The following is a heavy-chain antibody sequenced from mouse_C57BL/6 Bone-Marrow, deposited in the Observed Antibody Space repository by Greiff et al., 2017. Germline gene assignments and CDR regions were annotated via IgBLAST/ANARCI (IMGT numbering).Heavy chain of an antibody. D-gene: IGHD1-1*01. Sequence: QVTLKVSGPGILQPSQTLSLTCSFSGFSLSTSGMGVSWIRQPPGKGLEWLAHIYWDDDKRYNPFLKSRLTISKDTSRNQVFLKITSVDTADTATYYCARLRRYFDVGGTGTTVTVSS. V-gene: IGHV8-12*01. CDR1: GFSLSTSGMG. J-gene: IGHJ1*03. CDR3: ARLRRYFDV. CDR2: IYWDDDK.